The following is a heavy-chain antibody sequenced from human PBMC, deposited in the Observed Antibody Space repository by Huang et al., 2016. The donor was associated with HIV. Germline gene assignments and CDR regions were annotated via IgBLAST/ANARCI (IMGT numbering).Heavy chain of an antibody. CDR1: GTSMTSCPFY. Sequence: QLRESGPGLVTPSETLSLTCSASGTSMTSCPFYWGWLRQPPGRGLEWIGRVSFRGNNYYNPSRKSRVTISIDTANKQYSMRLTSVTAADTAVYFCAREVRSVDTDRPDGYYYRGLDVWGQGTTVIVSS. CDR2: VSFRGNN. J-gene: IGHJ6*02. V-gene: IGHV4-39*02. CDR3: AREVRSVDTDRPDGYYYRGLDV. D-gene: IGHD2-2*03.